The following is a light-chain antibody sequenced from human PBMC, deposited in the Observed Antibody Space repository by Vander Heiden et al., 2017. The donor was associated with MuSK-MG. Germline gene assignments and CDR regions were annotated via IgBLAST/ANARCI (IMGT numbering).Light chain of an antibody. Sequence: DIQITQSPSTLSASVGDRVTIICRASQSISSWLAWYQQKPGKAPKLLIYKASSLESGVPSRFSGSGSGTEFTLTISSLQPDDFATYYCQQYNNYPWTFGQGTKVEIK. CDR3: QQYNNYPWT. V-gene: IGKV1-5*03. J-gene: IGKJ1*01. CDR1: QSISSW. CDR2: KAS.